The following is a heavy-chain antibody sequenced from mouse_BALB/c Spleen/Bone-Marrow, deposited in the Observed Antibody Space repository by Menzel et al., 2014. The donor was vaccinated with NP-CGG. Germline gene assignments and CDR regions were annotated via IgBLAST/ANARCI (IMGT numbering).Heavy chain of an antibody. J-gene: IGHJ3*01. D-gene: IGHD4-1*01. Sequence: VKLVESGPELVRTGVSVKISCKGSGYTFTDYAMHWVKQSHAKSLEWIGVISTYSGNTNYNQKFKGRATMTVDKSSSTAYMELARLTSEDSATYYCARWYNWDAFAYWGQGTLVTVSA. V-gene: IGHV1-67*01. CDR2: ISTYSGNT. CDR1: GYTFTDYA. CDR3: ARWYNWDAFAY.